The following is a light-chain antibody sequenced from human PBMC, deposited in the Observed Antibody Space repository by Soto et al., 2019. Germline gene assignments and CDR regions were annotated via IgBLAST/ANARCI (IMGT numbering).Light chain of an antibody. CDR3: QQYNNWTLT. J-gene: IGKJ4*01. CDR2: GAS. V-gene: IGKV3-15*01. Sequence: EIVMTQSPATLSVSPGERATLSCRASQSVSGNLAWYQQKPGQPPRLLIYGASTRATGIPARFSGSGSGTEFTLTISSLQSEDFAVYYCQQYNNWTLTFGGGTKVELK. CDR1: QSVSGN.